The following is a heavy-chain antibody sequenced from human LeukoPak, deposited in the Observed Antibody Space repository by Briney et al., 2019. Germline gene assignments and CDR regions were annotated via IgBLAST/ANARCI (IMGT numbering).Heavy chain of an antibody. D-gene: IGHD6-13*01. CDR3: ARATRAAAGSLGY. V-gene: IGHV1-2*06. Sequence: GASVKVSCKASGYTFTCYYMHWVRQAPGQGLEWMGRINPNSGGTNYAQKFQGRVTMTRDTSISTAYMELSRLRSDDTAVYYCARATRAAAGSLGYWGQGTLVTVSS. CDR1: GYTFTCYY. J-gene: IGHJ4*02. CDR2: INPNSGGT.